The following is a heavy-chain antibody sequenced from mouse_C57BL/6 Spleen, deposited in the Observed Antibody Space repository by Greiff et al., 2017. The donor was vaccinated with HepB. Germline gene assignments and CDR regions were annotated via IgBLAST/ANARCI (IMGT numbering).Heavy chain of an antibody. V-gene: IGHV1-50*01. D-gene: IGHD2-3*01. Sequence: QVQLQQPGAELVKPGASVKLSCKASGYTFTSYCMQWVKQRPGQGLEWIGEIDPSDSYTNYNQKFKGKATLTVDTSSSTAYMQLSSLTSEDSAVYYCARSYDGWYFDVWGTGTTVTVSS. J-gene: IGHJ1*03. CDR2: IDPSDSYT. CDR3: ARSYDGWYFDV. CDR1: GYTFTSYC.